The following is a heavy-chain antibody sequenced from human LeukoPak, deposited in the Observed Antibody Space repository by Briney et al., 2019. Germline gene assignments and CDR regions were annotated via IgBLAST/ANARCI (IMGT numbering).Heavy chain of an antibody. D-gene: IGHD6-6*01. Sequence: SETLSLTCTVSGGSISSYYWGWIRQPPGKGLEWIGSIYYSGSTYYNPSLKSRVTISVDTSKNQFSLKLSSVTAADTAVYYCARDYSSSSEIDYWGQGTLVTVSS. CDR2: IYYSGST. J-gene: IGHJ4*02. CDR1: GGSISSYY. V-gene: IGHV4-39*02. CDR3: ARDYSSSSEIDY.